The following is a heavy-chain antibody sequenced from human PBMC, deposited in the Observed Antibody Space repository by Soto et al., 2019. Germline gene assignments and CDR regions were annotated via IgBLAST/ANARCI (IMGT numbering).Heavy chain of an antibody. J-gene: IGHJ6*02. CDR2: ISSSGSTI. V-gene: IGHV3-48*03. CDR1: GFTFSSYE. CDR3: ASTMVRGVPPFYYYYGMDV. D-gene: IGHD3-10*01. Sequence: GGSLRLSCAASGFTFSSYEMNWVRQAPGKGLEWVSYISSSGSTIYYADSVKGRFTISRDNAKNSLYLQMNSLRAEDTAVYYCASTMVRGVPPFYYYYGMDVWGQGTTVTVSS.